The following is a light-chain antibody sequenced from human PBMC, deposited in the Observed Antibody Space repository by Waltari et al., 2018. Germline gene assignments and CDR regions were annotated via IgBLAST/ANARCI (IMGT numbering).Light chain of an antibody. CDR1: QSVSSY. CDR3: QQRSNWPLT. J-gene: IGKJ4*01. V-gene: IGKV3-11*01. CDR2: DAS. Sequence: EIVLTQSPATLSLSPAERATLSCRPSQSVSSYLAWYQQKPGQAPRLLIYDASNKATGIPAEFSGSGSGTDFALTISRLEPEDFAVYYCQQRSNWPLTFGGGTKLEIK.